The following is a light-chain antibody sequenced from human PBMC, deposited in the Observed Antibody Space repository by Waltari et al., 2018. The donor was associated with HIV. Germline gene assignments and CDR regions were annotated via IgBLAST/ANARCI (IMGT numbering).Light chain of an antibody. CDR2: DVN. Sequence: QSALTQPPSASGSPGQSVTISCIGTSSYVGTYNYVSWYQHHPVRAPKLLLFDVNQRASGVPDRFYASRSGNTAYLTVSGLQPEDEADYYCSSYVGNNIYVFGTGTKVTVL. J-gene: IGLJ1*01. CDR1: SSYVGTYNY. CDR3: SSYVGNNIYV. V-gene: IGLV2-8*01.